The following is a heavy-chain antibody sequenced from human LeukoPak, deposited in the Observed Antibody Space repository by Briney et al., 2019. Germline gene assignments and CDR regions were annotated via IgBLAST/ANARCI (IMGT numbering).Heavy chain of an antibody. CDR3: ARRFRYSGSYPDAFDI. CDR2: INHSGST. Sequence: PSETLSLTCAVYGGSFSGYYWSWIRQPPGKGLEWIGEINHSGSTNYNPSLKSRVTISVDTSKNQFSLKLSSVTAADTAVYYCARRFRYSGSYPDAFDIWGQGTMVTVSS. D-gene: IGHD1-26*01. V-gene: IGHV4-34*01. J-gene: IGHJ3*02. CDR1: GGSFSGYY.